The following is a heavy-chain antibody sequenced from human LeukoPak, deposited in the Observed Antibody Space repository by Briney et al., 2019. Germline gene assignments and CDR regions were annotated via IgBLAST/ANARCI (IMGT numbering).Heavy chain of an antibody. CDR3: AKDREGMRPYYFDY. J-gene: IGHJ4*02. Sequence: GGSLRLSCAASGFTFSSYSMNWVRQAPGKGLEWVAFIRYDGSNKYYADSVKGRFTISRDNSKNTLYLQMNSLRAEDAAVYYCAKDREGMRPYYFDYWGQGTLVTVSS. D-gene: IGHD3-10*01. CDR1: GFTFSSYS. V-gene: IGHV3-30*02. CDR2: IRYDGSNK.